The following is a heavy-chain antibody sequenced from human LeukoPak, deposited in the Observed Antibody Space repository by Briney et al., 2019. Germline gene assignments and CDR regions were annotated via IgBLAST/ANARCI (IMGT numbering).Heavy chain of an antibody. CDR1: GFIFKRYW. J-gene: IGHJ4*02. CDR3: AREFHYYDSSGPTYYFDY. V-gene: IGHV3-7*01. CDR2: IKENGSEE. D-gene: IGHD3-22*01. Sequence: GGSLRLSCGASGFIFKRYWMSWVRQAPGKGPEWVANIKENGSEEYYVDSVKGRFTISRDNSKNTLYLQMNSLRAEDTAVYYCAREFHYYDSSGPTYYFDYWGQGTLVTVSS.